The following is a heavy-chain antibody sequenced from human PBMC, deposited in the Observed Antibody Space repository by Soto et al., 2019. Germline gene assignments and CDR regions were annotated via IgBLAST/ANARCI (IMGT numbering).Heavy chain of an antibody. J-gene: IGHJ5*02. CDR3: AKGVVPAAISNWFDP. Sequence: QVQLVESGGGVVQPGRSLRLSCAASGFTFSSYGMHWVRQAPGKGLEWVAVISYDGSNKYYADSVKGRFTISRDNSKNTLYLQMNSRLAEDTAVYYCAKGVVPAAISNWFDPWGQGTLVTVSS. CDR1: GFTFSSYG. V-gene: IGHV3-30*18. CDR2: ISYDGSNK. D-gene: IGHD2-2*01.